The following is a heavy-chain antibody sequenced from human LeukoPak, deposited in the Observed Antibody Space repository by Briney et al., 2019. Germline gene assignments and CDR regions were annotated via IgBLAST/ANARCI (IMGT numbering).Heavy chain of an antibody. V-gene: IGHV3-23*01. Sequence: GGSLRLSCAASGFTFSSYAMSWVRQAPGKGLEWVSAISGSGGSTYYADSVKGRFTISRDNSKNTLYLQMNSLRAEDTAVYYCAIHYSSGWYYGLTGSDYWGQGTLVTVSS. J-gene: IGHJ4*02. CDR3: AIHYSSGWYYGLTGSDY. CDR1: GFTFSSYA. CDR2: ISGSGGST. D-gene: IGHD6-19*01.